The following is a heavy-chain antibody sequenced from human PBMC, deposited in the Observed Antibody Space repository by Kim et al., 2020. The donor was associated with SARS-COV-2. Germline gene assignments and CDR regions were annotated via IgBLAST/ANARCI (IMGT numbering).Heavy chain of an antibody. V-gene: IGHV1-69*13. CDR3: ARGESITMVRGNRHYYYYGMDV. CDR1: GGTFSSYA. D-gene: IGHD3-10*01. Sequence: SVKVSCKASGGTFSSYAISWVRQAPGQGLEWMGGIIPIFGTANYAQKFQGRVTITADESTSTAYMELSSLRSEDTAVYYCARGESITMVRGNRHYYYYGMDVWGQGTTVTVSS. J-gene: IGHJ6*02. CDR2: IIPIFGTA.